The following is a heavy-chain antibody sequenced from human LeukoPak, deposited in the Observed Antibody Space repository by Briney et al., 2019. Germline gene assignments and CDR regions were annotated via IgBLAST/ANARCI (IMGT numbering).Heavy chain of an antibody. D-gene: IGHD2-21*01. Sequence: PAGSLRLSCAASGFTFSSYAMTWVRQAPGQGREWVSTVSGSAGSISHAVSVKGRFTISRDNAKNSLYLQMNSLRAEDTREYCFVSGSGCGGISNCNGRPGWFDSWGQGAPVTVSS. CDR1: GFTFSSYA. J-gene: IGHJ5*01. CDR2: VSGSAGSI. CDR3: VSGSGCGGISNCNGRPGWFDS. V-gene: IGHV3-23*01.